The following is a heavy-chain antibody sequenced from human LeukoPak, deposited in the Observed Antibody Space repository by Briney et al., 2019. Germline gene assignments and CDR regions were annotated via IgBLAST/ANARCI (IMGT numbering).Heavy chain of an antibody. Sequence: PSETLSLTCTVSGGSISSSSYYWGWIRQPPGKGLEWIGSIYYSGSTYYNPSLKSRVTISVDTSKNQFSLKLSSVTAADTAVYYCARAPSRYYYDSSGYFDYWGQGTLVTVSS. V-gene: IGHV4-39*07. CDR2: IYYSGST. D-gene: IGHD3-22*01. CDR1: GGSISSSSYY. J-gene: IGHJ4*02. CDR3: ARAPSRYYYDSSGYFDY.